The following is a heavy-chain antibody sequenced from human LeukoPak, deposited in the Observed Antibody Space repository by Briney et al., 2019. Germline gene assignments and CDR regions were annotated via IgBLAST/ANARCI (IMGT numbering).Heavy chain of an antibody. Sequence: ASVKVSCKASGYTFTGYYMHRVRQAPGQGLEWMGWINPNSGGTNYAQKFQGRVTMTRDTSISTAYMELSRLRSDDTAVYYCARVIQQLVLSYIDYWGQGTLVTVSS. D-gene: IGHD6-13*01. V-gene: IGHV1-2*02. CDR3: ARVIQQLVLSYIDY. J-gene: IGHJ4*02. CDR2: INPNSGGT. CDR1: GYTFTGYY.